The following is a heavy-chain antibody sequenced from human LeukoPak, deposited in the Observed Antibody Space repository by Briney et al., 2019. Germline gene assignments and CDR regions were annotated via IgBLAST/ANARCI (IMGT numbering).Heavy chain of an antibody. CDR2: IIPIFGTA. CDR1: GVTFSSYA. CDR3: ARVLYYYDSSYNWFYP. D-gene: IGHD3-22*01. Sequence: SVKVSCKASGVTFSSYAISWVRQAPGQGLEWMGGIIPIFGTANYPQKFQGRVTITADESTSTAYRELSSLRSEDTAVYYCARVLYYYDSSYNWFYPWGQGTLVTVSS. J-gene: IGHJ5*02. V-gene: IGHV1-69*13.